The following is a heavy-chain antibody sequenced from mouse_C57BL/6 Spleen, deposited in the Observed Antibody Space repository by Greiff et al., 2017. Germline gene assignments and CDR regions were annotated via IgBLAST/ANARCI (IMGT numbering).Heavy chain of an antibody. CDR2: INPSTGGT. V-gene: IGHV1-42*01. D-gene: IGHD3-2*02. Sequence: EVQLQQSGPELVKPGASVKISCKASGYSFTGYYMNWVKQSPEKSLEWIGEINPSTGGTTYNQKFKAKATLTVDKSSSTAYMQLKSLTSEYSAVYYCAKYDSSGYNYAMDYWGQGTSVTVSS. J-gene: IGHJ4*01. CDR1: GYSFTGYY. CDR3: AKYDSSGYNYAMDY.